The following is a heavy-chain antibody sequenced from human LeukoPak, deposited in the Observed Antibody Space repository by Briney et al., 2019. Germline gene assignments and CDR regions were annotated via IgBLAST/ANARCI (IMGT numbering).Heavy chain of an antibody. J-gene: IGHJ4*02. CDR1: GFSFRSYW. D-gene: IGHD7-27*01. V-gene: IGHV3-74*01. Sequence: GGSLRLTCAASGFSFRSYWMHWVRQAPGKGLEWVSRVIRYGSFTNFADSVKGRFTISRDNANNTLYLQMNSLRAEDTAVYFCVRGGDEFNFVYWGQRSLVTLSS. CDR2: VIRYGSFT. CDR3: VRGGDEFNFVY.